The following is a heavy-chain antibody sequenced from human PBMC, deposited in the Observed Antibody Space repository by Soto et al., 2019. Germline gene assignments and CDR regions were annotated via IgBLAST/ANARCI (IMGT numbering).Heavy chain of an antibody. CDR1: GYTFTSYG. CDR3: ATGSSGWPINWFDP. Sequence: ASVKVSCKASGYTFTSYGISWVRQAPGQGLEWMGWISAYNGNTNYAQKLQGRVTMTTDTSTDTAYMELSRLRSEDTAVYYCATGSSGWPINWFDPWGKGTLVTVSS. D-gene: IGHD6-19*01. V-gene: IGHV1-18*01. J-gene: IGHJ5*01. CDR2: ISAYNGNT.